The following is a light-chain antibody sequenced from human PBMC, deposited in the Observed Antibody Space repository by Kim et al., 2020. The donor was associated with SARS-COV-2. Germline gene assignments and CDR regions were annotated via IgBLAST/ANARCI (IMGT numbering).Light chain of an antibody. Sequence: KTVTISWTHFGGSIASNFVQCYQQRPGSGPTTVIYEDNQRPSGVPDRFSGSIDSSSNSASLTISGLKTEDEADYYCQSYNSTTFWVFGGGTQLTVL. J-gene: IGLJ3*02. CDR2: EDN. V-gene: IGLV6-57*03. CDR3: QSYNSTTFWV. CDR1: GGSIASNF.